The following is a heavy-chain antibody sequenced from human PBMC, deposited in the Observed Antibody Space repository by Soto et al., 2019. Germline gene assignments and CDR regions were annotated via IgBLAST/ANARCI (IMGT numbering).Heavy chain of an antibody. J-gene: IGHJ6*02. CDR3: ARDGIGDSDFWSGYWDGMDV. CDR1: GFTFSSYS. CDR2: ISSSSSYI. D-gene: IGHD3-3*01. Sequence: EVQLAESGGGLVKPGGSLRLSCAASGFTFSSYSMNWVRQAPGKGLDWVSSISSSSSYIYYADSVKGRFTISRDNAKNSLYLQMNSLRAEDTAVYYCARDGIGDSDFWSGYWDGMDVWGQGPTVPVSS. V-gene: IGHV3-21*01.